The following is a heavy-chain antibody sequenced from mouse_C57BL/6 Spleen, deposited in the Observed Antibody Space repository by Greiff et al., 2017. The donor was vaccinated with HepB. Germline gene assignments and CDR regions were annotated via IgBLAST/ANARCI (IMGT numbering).Heavy chain of an antibody. V-gene: IGHV1-58*01. D-gene: IGHD1-1*01. CDR1: GYTFTSYG. CDR3: ARDDYYGSSVGGYFDY. CDR2: IYIGNGYT. J-gene: IGHJ2*01. Sequence: EVQLQQSGAELVRPGSSVKMSCKTSGYTFTSYGINWVKQRPGQGLEWIGYIYIGNGYTEYNEKFKGKATLASDTTSSTAYIQHSSLTSEDSAIYFCARDDYYGSSVGGYFDYWGQGTTLTVSS.